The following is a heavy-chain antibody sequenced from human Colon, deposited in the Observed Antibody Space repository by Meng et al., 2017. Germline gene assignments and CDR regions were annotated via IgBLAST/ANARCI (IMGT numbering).Heavy chain of an antibody. D-gene: IGHD2-15*01. V-gene: IGHV4-4*02. J-gene: IGHJ4*02. CDR3: VKNDNCSSGTCYPHFDY. CDR1: WVSINICGW. Sequence: ELVVELGLTLGLLSLHCVASWVSINICGWWGWVRLHPGRGMGWYEEIHFYWSTNYNQYVNTRLTLSLDNTDNLLSLSRSSVTDPDTAVYSFVKNDNCSSGTCYPHFDYWGQGTLVTVSS. CDR2: IHFYWST.